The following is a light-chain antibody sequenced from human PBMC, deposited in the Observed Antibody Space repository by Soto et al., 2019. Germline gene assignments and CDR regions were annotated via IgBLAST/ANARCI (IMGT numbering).Light chain of an antibody. CDR1: SSNIGSNT. CDR2: TDN. Sequence: QSVLTQPPSASGTPGQRVTVSCSGSSSNIGSNTVNWYQQLPGTAPKLIIYTDNQRPSGVPDRFSGSKSGTSTSMAISGLLSEDEADYYCAAWDDSLNGDVFGTGTKVTVL. J-gene: IGLJ1*01. V-gene: IGLV1-44*01. CDR3: AAWDDSLNGDV.